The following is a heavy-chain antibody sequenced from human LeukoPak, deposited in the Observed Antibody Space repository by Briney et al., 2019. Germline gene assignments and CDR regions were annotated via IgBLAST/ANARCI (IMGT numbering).Heavy chain of an antibody. J-gene: IGHJ4*02. CDR3: ARASAAQLYYFDY. CDR2: ISSSSSYI. V-gene: IGHV3-21*01. CDR1: GFTFSSYS. Sequence: SGGSLRLSRAASGFTFSSYSMNWVRQAPGKGLEWVSSISSSSSYIYYADSVKGRFTISRDNAKNSLYLQMNSLRAEDTAVYYCARASAAQLYYFDYWGQGTLVTVSS. D-gene: IGHD6-13*01.